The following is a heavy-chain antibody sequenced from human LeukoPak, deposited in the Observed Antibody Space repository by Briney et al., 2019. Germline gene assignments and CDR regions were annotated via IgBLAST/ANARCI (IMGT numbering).Heavy chain of an antibody. Sequence: GGSLRLSCAASGFTFSGSAIHWVRQASGKGLEWVGCVRSKANNYATTYAASVEGRFTISRDDSKNTAYLQMNSLRDEDTAVYYCARAKRSDCSGSTCSSYNWFDPWGQGTLVSVSS. CDR2: VRSKANNYAT. J-gene: IGHJ5*02. D-gene: IGHD2-15*01. CDR1: GFTFSGSA. CDR3: ARAKRSDCSGSTCSSYNWFDP. V-gene: IGHV3-73*01.